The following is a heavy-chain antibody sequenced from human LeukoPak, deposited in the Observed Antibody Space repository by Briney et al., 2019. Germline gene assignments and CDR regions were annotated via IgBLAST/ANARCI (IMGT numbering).Heavy chain of an antibody. Sequence: GSSVKVSCKTSGYTFTSYGLSWVRQPPAQGLERMGCIITYNGNTYYSQKLQGRVTMTTDTSTSTAYMELRCLRSDDTAVYYCAKTTVTSEEYFYYYMDVWGKGTTVTVSS. J-gene: IGHJ6*03. D-gene: IGHD4-17*01. V-gene: IGHV1-18*01. CDR3: AKTTVTSEEYFYYYMDV. CDR1: GYTFTSYG. CDR2: IITYNGNT.